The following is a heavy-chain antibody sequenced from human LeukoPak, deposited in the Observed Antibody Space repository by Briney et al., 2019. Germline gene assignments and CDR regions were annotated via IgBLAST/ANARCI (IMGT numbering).Heavy chain of an antibody. CDR3: ASGSTRYYYYYMDV. V-gene: IGHV4-59*10. Sequence: SETLSLTCAVYGGSFSGYYWSWLRQPAGKGLEWIGRIYTSGSTNYNPSLKSRVTISIDTSKNQFSLKLTSVTAADTAVYYCASGSTRYYYYYMDVWGKGTAVTISS. CDR1: GGSFSGYY. J-gene: IGHJ6*03. CDR2: IYTSGST.